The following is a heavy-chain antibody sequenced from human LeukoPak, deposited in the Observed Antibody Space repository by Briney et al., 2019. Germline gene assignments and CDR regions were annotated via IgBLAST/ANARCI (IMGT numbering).Heavy chain of an antibody. V-gene: IGHV3-23*01. Sequence: GGSLRLSCAASRFTFSSYAMSWVRQAPGKGLEWVSTITGSGGSTYYADSVKGRFTISRDNSKNTLYLQMNGLSAEDTAVYYCAKGVTAISRGYFDYWGQGTLVTVSS. J-gene: IGHJ4*02. CDR3: AKGVTAISRGYFDY. D-gene: IGHD2-21*02. CDR2: ITGSGGST. CDR1: RFTFSSYA.